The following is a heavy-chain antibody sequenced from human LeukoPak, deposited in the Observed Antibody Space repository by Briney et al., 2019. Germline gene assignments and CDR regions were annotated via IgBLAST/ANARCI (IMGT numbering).Heavy chain of an antibody. CDR1: GFTFNTFG. V-gene: IGHV3-23*01. CDR2: ISRRTFNK. D-gene: IGHD4-17*01. CDR3: AKRMTSLTTGLDP. Sequence: PGGSLRLSCAASGFTFNTFGMTWVRQAPGKGLEWVSHISRRTFNKQYANSAKGRYTISRDNSENILYMQMDHLIVQDKGVLLCAKRMTSLTTGLDPRGQRTPVSVSS. J-gene: IGHJ5*02.